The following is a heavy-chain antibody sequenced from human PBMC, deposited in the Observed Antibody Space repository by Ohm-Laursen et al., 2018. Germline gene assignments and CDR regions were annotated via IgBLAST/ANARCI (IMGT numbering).Heavy chain of an antibody. V-gene: IGHV5-51*01. CDR3: ARCRSSGCDAFDF. Sequence: GESLRISCKGSGYTFTTYWIAWVRQMPGKGLEWMGIVYPRDSDTRYSPSFQGLVTISADKSISTADLQWGSLKASDAAMSFCARCRSSGCDAFDFWGQGTMVTVSS. D-gene: IGHD6-19*01. CDR1: GYTFTTYW. CDR2: VYPRDSDT. J-gene: IGHJ3*01.